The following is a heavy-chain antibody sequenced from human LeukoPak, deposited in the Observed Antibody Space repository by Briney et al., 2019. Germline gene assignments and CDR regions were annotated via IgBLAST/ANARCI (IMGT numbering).Heavy chain of an antibody. CDR1: GGSISSYY. J-gene: IGHJ4*02. CDR3: ARQGYSAYEILDY. V-gene: IGHV4-59*08. Sequence: SETLSLTCTVSGGSISSYYWTWVRQPPGKGLEWIGYIYYSGSTNYSPSLKSRVTISVDTSKNQFSLKLSSVTAADTAVYYCARQGYSAYEILDYWGQGTVVTVSS. CDR2: IYYSGST. D-gene: IGHD5-12*01.